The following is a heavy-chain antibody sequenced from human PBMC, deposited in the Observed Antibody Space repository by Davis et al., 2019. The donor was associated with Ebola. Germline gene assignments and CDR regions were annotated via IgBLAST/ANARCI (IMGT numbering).Heavy chain of an antibody. CDR3: ARTRVGTTSDFDY. Sequence: SGPTLVKPTQTLTLTCTFSGFSLTTTGMTVNWIRQPPGKALEWIARIDWDDDKYYSTSLMTRLTISKDSSKNQVVLTMTNMDPVDTATYFCARTRVGTTSDFDYWGQGTLVTVSS. CDR1: GFSLTTTGMT. D-gene: IGHD1-1*01. CDR2: IDWDDDK. V-gene: IGHV2-70*10. J-gene: IGHJ4*02.